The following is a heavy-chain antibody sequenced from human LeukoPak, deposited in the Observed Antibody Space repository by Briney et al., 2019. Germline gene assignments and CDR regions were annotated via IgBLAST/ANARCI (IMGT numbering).Heavy chain of an antibody. D-gene: IGHD3-10*01. Sequence: ASVKVSCKASGYTFTSYGISWVRQAPGQGLEWMGWISSYNDNTNYAQKLQGRVTMTTDTSTSTAYMELRSLRSDDTAVYYCASWFRGVIGAFDIWGQGTMVTVSS. CDR1: GYTFTSYG. CDR3: ASWFRGVIGAFDI. J-gene: IGHJ3*02. CDR2: ISSYNDNT. V-gene: IGHV1-18*01.